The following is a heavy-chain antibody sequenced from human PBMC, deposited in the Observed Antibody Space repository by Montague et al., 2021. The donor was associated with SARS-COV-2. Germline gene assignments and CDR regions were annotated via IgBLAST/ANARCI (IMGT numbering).Heavy chain of an antibody. V-gene: IGHV4-39*01. CDR1: GGSISSSSYY. Sequence: SETLSLTCTVSGGSISSSSYYWGWIRQPPGKGLEWIGSIYYSGSTYYNPSLKSRVTISVDTSKNQFSLKLSSVTAADTAVYYCARKERKYSSSWSTGGNWLDHWGQGTLVTVSS. CDR2: IYYSGST. CDR3: ARKERKYSSSWSTGGNWLDH. D-gene: IGHD6-13*01. J-gene: IGHJ5*02.